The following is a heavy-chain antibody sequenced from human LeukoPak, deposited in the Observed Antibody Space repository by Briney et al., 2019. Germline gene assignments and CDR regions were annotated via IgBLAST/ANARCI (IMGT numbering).Heavy chain of an antibody. Sequence: GGSLRLSCAASGFTFSSYVMTWVRQAPGKGLEWVSSISGSGSNTYYADSVKGRFTISRDNSKNTLYLQMNSLRAEDTAVYYCAKDSSGYYKPIDSWGQGTLVIVSS. CDR3: AKDSSGYYKPIDS. V-gene: IGHV3-23*01. CDR1: GFTFSSYV. D-gene: IGHD3-22*01. J-gene: IGHJ4*02. CDR2: ISGSGSNT.